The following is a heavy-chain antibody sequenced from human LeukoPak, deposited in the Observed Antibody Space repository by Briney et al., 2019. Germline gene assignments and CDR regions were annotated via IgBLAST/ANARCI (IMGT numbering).Heavy chain of an antibody. V-gene: IGHV3-30*03. Sequence: GRSLRRSCAASGFTFSRYGMHWVRQAPGKGLEWVAVISYDGSNTYYADSVKGRFTISRDNSKNTLYLQMNSLRAGDTAVYYCARTLMEQVVRGGFDYWGQGTLVTVSS. CDR2: ISYDGSNT. D-gene: IGHD3-10*01. J-gene: IGHJ4*02. CDR1: GFTFSRYG. CDR3: ARTLMEQVVRGGFDY.